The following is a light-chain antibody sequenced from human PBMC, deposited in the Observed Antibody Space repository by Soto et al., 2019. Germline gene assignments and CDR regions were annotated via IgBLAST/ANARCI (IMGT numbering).Light chain of an antibody. V-gene: IGKV1-17*03. Sequence: DIQMTQSPSAMSASVGDRVTINCRASQDIKYYLAWFQQKPGKVPKRLIYSASSLQSGVPSRFSGSGSGTKFTLTIRGLQPEDSATYYCLQHNSYPLTFGGGTKVEIK. CDR2: SAS. CDR1: QDIKYY. J-gene: IGKJ4*01. CDR3: LQHNSYPLT.